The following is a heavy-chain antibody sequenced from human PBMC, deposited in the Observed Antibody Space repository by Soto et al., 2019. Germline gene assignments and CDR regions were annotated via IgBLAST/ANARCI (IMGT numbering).Heavy chain of an antibody. CDR3: ARDPRVGAIDATVNRFDP. Sequence: SVKVSSKASGGTFSSYTISWVRQAPGQGLEWMGRIIPILGIANYAQKFQGRVTITADKSTSTAYMELSSLRSEDTAVYYCARDPRVGAIDATVNRFDPWGQGTLVTVSS. D-gene: IGHD2-15*01. CDR1: GGTFSSYT. CDR2: IIPILGIA. V-gene: IGHV1-69*04. J-gene: IGHJ5*02.